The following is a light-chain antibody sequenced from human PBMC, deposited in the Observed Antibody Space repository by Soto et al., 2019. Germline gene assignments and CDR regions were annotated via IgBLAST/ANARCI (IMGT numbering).Light chain of an antibody. CDR2: EVS. Sequence: QSVLTQPASVSGSPGQSITISCTGTSSDVGGYNYVSWYQQHPGKAPKLMIYEVSNRPSGVSNRFSGSKSGNTASLTISGVQAEDEDDYYCSSYTSSSSVVFGAGTKLTVL. V-gene: IGLV2-14*01. CDR3: SSYTSSSSVV. CDR1: SSDVGGYNY. J-gene: IGLJ2*01.